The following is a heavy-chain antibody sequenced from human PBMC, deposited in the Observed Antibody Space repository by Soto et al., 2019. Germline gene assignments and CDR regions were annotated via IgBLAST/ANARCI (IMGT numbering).Heavy chain of an antibody. CDR2: MNPNSGNT. CDR3: ARVGGSSSWSLAVYYYYGMDV. J-gene: IGHJ6*02. CDR1: GYTFTSYD. D-gene: IGHD6-13*01. V-gene: IGHV1-8*01. Sequence: ASVKVSCKASGYTFTSYDINWVRQATGQGLEWMGWMNPNSGNTGYAQKFQGRVTMTRNTSISTAYMELSSLRSDDTAVYYCARVGGSSSWSLAVYYYYGMDVWGQGTTVTVAS.